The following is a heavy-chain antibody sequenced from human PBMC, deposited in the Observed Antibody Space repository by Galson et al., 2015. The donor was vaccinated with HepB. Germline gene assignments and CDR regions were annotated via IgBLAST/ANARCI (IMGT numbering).Heavy chain of an antibody. J-gene: IGHJ2*01. CDR2: IYYSGST. V-gene: IGHV4-59*01. Sequence: LSLTCTVSGGSMDNFYWSWIRQPPGKGLEWIGYIYYSGSTNYNPSLKSRVTISVDTSKNQFSLKLSSVTAADTAVYYCARDRGQEDWGSDWYFDLWGRGTLVTVSS. CDR3: ARDRGQEDWGSDWYFDL. CDR1: GGSMDNFY. D-gene: IGHD7-27*01.